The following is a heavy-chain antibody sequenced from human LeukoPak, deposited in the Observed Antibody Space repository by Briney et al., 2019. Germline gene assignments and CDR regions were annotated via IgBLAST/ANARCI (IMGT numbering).Heavy chain of an antibody. CDR3: ARDGSFTSGIFFDS. D-gene: IGHD6-19*01. Sequence: GGSLRLSCAASGFTFSSYEMNWVRQGPGKGPEWVSYISSSGDTVFYGYSLNGRFTISRDNAKNSLYLQINNLRAEDTSVYYCARDGSFTSGIFFDSWGQGTLVTVSS. V-gene: IGHV3-48*03. J-gene: IGHJ4*02. CDR2: ISSSGDTV. CDR1: GFTFSSYE.